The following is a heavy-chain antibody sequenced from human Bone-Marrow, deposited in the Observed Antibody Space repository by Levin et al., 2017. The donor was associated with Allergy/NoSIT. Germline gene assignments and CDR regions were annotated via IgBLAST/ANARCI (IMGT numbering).Heavy chain of an antibody. V-gene: IGHV3-23*01. CDR3: AKFGDPYAPSGIVSSGTGRHYYFGMDV. CDR2: VSGSGYNT. D-gene: IGHD3-10*01. Sequence: GGSLRLSCAASGFTFNNYAVSWVRQAPGKGLEWVSTVSGSGYNTYYVDSVKGRFTVSRDNSRDTVFLQMDSLRVEDTAIYFCAKFGDPYAPSGIVSSGTGRHYYFGMDVWGHGTTVAVS. CDR1: GFTFNNYA. J-gene: IGHJ6*02.